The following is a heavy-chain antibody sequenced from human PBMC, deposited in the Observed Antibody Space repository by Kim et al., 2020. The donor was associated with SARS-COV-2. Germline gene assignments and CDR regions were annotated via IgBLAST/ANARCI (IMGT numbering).Heavy chain of an antibody. CDR2: ISPNNGAT. CDR3: ARGSDYHALDV. J-gene: IGHJ6*02. V-gene: IGHV1-2*02. Sequence: ASVKVSCKTSGYPFSGFYIHWVRQAPGQGLEWMGWISPNNGATKSAEASQGRVTMTRDTSINIAYLELSRLKSDNTAIYFCARGSDYHALDVWGQGTTVTVSS. CDR1: GYPFSGFY.